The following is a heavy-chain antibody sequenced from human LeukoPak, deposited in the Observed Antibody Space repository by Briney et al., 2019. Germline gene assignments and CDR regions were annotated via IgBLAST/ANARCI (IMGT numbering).Heavy chain of an antibody. CDR2: INHSGST. Sequence: SETLSLTCAVYGGSFSGYYWSWIRQPPGKGLEWIGEINHSGSTNYNPSLKSRVTISVDTSKNQFSLKLSSVTAADTAVYYCARVQSWIQLWSGGGAFDIWGQGTMVTVSS. D-gene: IGHD5-18*01. J-gene: IGHJ3*02. CDR1: GGSFSGYY. V-gene: IGHV4-34*01. CDR3: ARVQSWIQLWSGGGAFDI.